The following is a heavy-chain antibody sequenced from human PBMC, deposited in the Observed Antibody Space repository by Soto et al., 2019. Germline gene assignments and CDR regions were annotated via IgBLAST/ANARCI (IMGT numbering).Heavy chain of an antibody. CDR2: IIPIFGTA. CDR1: GGTFSSYS. Sequence: QVQLVQSGAVVKKPGSSVKVSCKASGGTFSSYSINWVRQAPGQGLEWMGEIIPIFGTANYAQKFQGRVTITADESTSTVSMELSSLRSEDTAVYYCARDGGRHSGGIDYWGQGTLVTVSS. D-gene: IGHD1-26*01. J-gene: IGHJ4*02. V-gene: IGHV1-69*19. CDR3: ARDGGRHSGGIDY.